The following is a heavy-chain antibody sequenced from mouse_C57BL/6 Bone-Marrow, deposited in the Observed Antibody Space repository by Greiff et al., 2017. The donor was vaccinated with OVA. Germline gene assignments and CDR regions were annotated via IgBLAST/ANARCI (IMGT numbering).Heavy chain of an antibody. D-gene: IGHD2-4*01. CDR3: ARNYYDYDGDFDY. CDR1: GYTFTDHT. J-gene: IGHJ2*01. V-gene: IGHV1-78*01. Sequence: VQLQQSDAELVKPGASVKISCKASGYTFTDHTIHWMKQRPEQGLEWIGYIYPRDGSTKYNEKFKGKATLTADKSSSTAYMQLNSLTSEDSAVYFCARNYYDYDGDFDYWGQGTTLTVSS. CDR2: IYPRDGST.